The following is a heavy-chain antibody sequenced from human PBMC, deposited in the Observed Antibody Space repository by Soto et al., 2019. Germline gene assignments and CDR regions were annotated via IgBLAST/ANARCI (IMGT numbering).Heavy chain of an antibody. V-gene: IGHV3-21*01. CDR2: ISSSSSYI. CDR1: GFTFSSYS. CDR3: ARVAPSIYSTPNTLDY. J-gene: IGHJ4*02. D-gene: IGHD3-9*01. Sequence: GGSLRLSCAASGFTFSSYSMNWVRQAPGKGLEWVSSISSSSSYIYYADSVKGRFTISRDNAKNSLYLQMNSLRAEDTAVYYCARVAPSIYSTPNTLDYWGQGTLVTVSS.